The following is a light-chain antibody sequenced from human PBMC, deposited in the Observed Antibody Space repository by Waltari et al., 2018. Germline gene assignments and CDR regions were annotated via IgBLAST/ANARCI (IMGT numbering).Light chain of an antibody. J-gene: IGKJ4*01. V-gene: IGKV1-NL1*01. CDR2: EAS. CDR1: QGITND. CDR3: QHYYSTPLT. Sequence: DIQMTQSPSSLSASVGDRVTITCRASQGITNDLAWYQQKPGETPKLLIYEASSLQSGFSSRFSGSGSGTDFTLTISSLQSEDFATYYCQHYYSTPLTFGGGTKVEIK.